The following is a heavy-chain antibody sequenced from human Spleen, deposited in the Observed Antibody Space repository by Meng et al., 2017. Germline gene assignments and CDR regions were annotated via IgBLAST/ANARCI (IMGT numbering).Heavy chain of an antibody. CDR2: INHSGST. V-gene: IGHV4-34*01. CDR1: GGSFSDYY. CDR3: ARGPTTMAHDFDY. D-gene: IGHD4-11*01. J-gene: IGHJ4*02. Sequence: QVQLQHGGAGLLKPSETLSLTCVVLGGSFSDYYGSWIRQPPGKGLEWIGEINHSGSTNYNPSLESRATISVDTSQNNLSLKLSSVTAADSAVYYCARGPTTMAHDFDYWGQGTLVTVSS.